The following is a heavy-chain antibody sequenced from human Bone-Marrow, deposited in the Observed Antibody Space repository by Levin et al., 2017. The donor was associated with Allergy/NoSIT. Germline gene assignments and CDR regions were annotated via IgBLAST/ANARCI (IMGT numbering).Heavy chain of an antibody. CDR1: GFTFNDYY. CDR2: ISSGGSTI. CDR3: ARGGYSYAYVGHFDS. Sequence: GESLKISCAASGFTFNDYYMTWIRQAPGKGLEWVSYISSGGSTIHYADSVKGRFTISRDNPNNSLHLQMNSLRPEDTAVYYCARGGYSYAYVGHFDSWGQGTLLTVSS. D-gene: IGHD5-18*01. J-gene: IGHJ4*02. V-gene: IGHV3-11*01.